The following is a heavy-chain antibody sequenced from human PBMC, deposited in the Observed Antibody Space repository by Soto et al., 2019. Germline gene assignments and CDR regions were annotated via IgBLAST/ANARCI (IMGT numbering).Heavy chain of an antibody. J-gene: IGHJ6*02. CDR2: IYYSGST. CDR3: ARDRRYFDWPTPYGMDV. CDR1: GGSVSSGSYY. D-gene: IGHD3-9*01. V-gene: IGHV4-61*01. Sequence: SETLSLTCTVSGGSVSSGSYYWSWIRQPPGKGLEWIGYIYYSGSTNYNPSLKSRVTISVDTSKNQFSLKLSSVTAADTAVYYCARDRRYFDWPTPYGMDVWGQGTTVTVSS.